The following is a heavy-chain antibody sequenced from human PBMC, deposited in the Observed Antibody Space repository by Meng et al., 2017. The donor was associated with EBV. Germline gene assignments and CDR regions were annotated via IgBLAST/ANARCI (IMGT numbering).Heavy chain of an antibody. Sequence: QVQLQQWGAGLLKPSETLSLTCAVYGGSFSGSYWSWIRQPPGKGLEWIGEINHSGSTNYNPSLKSRVTISVDTSKNQFSLKLSSVTAADTAVYYCARGRWLQPGSYFDYWGQGTLVTVSS. CDR1: GGSFSGSY. J-gene: IGHJ4*02. D-gene: IGHD5-24*01. CDR3: ARGRWLQPGSYFDY. CDR2: INHSGST. V-gene: IGHV4-34*01.